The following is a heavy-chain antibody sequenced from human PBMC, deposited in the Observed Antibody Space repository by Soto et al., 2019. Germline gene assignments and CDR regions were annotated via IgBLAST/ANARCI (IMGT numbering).Heavy chain of an antibody. CDR1: GFTVSSNY. CDR3: ARGGREISVAGYYFDY. J-gene: IGHJ4*02. Sequence: GGSLRLSCAASGFTVSSNYMTWVRQAPGKGLEWVSVIYSGGSTYYADSVKGRFTISRHNSKNTLYLQMNSLRAEDTAVYYCARGGREISVAGYYFDYWGQGTRVTVSS. CDR2: IYSGGST. V-gene: IGHV3-53*04. D-gene: IGHD6-19*01.